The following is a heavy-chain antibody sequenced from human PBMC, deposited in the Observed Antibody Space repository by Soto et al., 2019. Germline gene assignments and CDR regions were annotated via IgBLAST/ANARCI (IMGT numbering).Heavy chain of an antibody. J-gene: IGHJ5*02. CDR1: GFTFSNYW. CDR2: IKQDGSES. D-gene: IGHD2-21*01. Sequence: LRLSCAASGFTFSNYWMSWVRQAPGKGLEWVANIKQDGSESNYADSVKGRFTISRDNAENSLYLQMTSLRAEDTAVYYCASARHIGPWGQGTLVTVSS. CDR3: ASARHIGP. V-gene: IGHV3-7*01.